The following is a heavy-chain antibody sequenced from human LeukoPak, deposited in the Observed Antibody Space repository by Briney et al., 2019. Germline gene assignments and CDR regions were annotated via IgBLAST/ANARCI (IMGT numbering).Heavy chain of an antibody. CDR2: INPSGGST. J-gene: IGHJ4*02. Sequence: ASVKVSCKASGDTFTSYYMHWVRQAPGQGLEWMGIINPSGGSTNYAQKFRARVTMTKDTSTSTVYMELSSLRSEDTAVYYCAQAVVTAIYYFDYWGQGTLVTVSS. CDR3: AQAVVTAIYYFDY. CDR1: GDTFTSYY. V-gene: IGHV1-46*01. D-gene: IGHD2-21*02.